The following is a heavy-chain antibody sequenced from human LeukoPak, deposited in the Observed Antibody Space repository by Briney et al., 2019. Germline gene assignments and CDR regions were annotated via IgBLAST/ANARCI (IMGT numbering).Heavy chain of an antibody. CDR3: ARRISYGDYSWFVP. CDR1: GGSISSSNW. Sequence: WETLSLTCAVSGGSISSSNWWRWVREPRGKGLEWIGEIYHSGSTNYDASLKSRVTISVDKSKNQFSLKLSSVTAADTAVYYCARRISYGDYSWFVPWGQGPLVTVSS. CDR2: IYHSGST. J-gene: IGHJ5*02. V-gene: IGHV4-4*02. D-gene: IGHD4-17*01.